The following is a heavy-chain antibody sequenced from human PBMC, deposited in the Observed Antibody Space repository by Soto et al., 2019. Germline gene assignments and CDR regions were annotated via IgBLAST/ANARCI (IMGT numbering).Heavy chain of an antibody. V-gene: IGHV1-8*01. CDR1: GYAFSNND. J-gene: IGHJ5*02. Sequence: ASVKVCGEASGYAFSNNDISWVRQSTGQGLEWMGWMNPNSGNGGYAQKFQGRVTMTRDTSTSTAYMELSSLASDDTAIYYCARMATSGTLNWFDPWGQGTLVTVS. CDR2: MNPNSGNG. CDR3: ARMATSGTLNWFDP.